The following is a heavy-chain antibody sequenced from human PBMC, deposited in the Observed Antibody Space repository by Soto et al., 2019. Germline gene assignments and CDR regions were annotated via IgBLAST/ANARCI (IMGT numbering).Heavy chain of an antibody. V-gene: IGHV3-23*01. CDR3: AKGPVLRYFDWLSDYFDY. CDR2: ISGSGGST. CDR1: GFTFSSYA. J-gene: IGHJ4*02. Sequence: GGSLRLSCAASGFTFSSYAMSWVRQAPGKGLEWVSAISGSGGSTYYADSVKGRFTISRDNSKNTLYLQMNSLRAEDTAVYYCAKGPVLRYFDWLSDYFDYWGQGTLVTVSS. D-gene: IGHD3-9*01.